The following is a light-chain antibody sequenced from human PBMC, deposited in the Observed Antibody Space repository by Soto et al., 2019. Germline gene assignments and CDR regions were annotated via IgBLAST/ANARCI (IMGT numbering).Light chain of an antibody. CDR2: DAS. Sequence: EIVLTQSPATLSLSPGERATLSCRASQSVSSYLAWYQQKPGLAPRLLIYDASNRATGIPARFSGSGSGTDFPLPISRLEPEDFAVYYCQQRRNWPMYTFGQGTKLEIK. CDR1: QSVSSY. V-gene: IGKV3-11*01. J-gene: IGKJ2*01. CDR3: QQRRNWPMYT.